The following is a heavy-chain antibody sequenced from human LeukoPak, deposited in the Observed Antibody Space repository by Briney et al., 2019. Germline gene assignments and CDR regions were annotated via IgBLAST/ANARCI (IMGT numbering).Heavy chain of an antibody. CDR1: GFTFSDYY. Sequence: PGGSLRLSCAASGFTFSDYYMSWIRQAPGKGLEWVSYISSSGSTIYYADSVKGRFTISRDNAKNSLYLQMNSLRAEDTAVYYCVLKPYYDFWSGYPDYGMDVWGQGTTVTVSS. D-gene: IGHD3-3*01. J-gene: IGHJ6*02. CDR2: ISSSGSTI. V-gene: IGHV3-11*01. CDR3: VLKPYYDFWSGYPDYGMDV.